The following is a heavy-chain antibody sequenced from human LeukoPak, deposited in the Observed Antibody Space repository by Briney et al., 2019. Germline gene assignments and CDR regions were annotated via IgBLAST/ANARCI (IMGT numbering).Heavy chain of an antibody. D-gene: IGHD6-13*01. CDR2: INHSGST. CDR3: AGGYSSSWYYFDY. CDR1: GGSFSGYY. J-gene: IGHJ4*02. V-gene: IGHV4-34*01. Sequence: PSDTLPLTCAVYGGSFSGYYWSWIRQPPGKGLEWIGEINHSGSTNYNPSLKSRVTISVDTSKNQFSLKLSSVTAADTAVYYCAGGYSSSWYYFDYWGQGTLVTVSS.